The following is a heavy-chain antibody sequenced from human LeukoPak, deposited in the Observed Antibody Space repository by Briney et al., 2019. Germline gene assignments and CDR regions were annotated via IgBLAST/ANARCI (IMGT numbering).Heavy chain of an antibody. D-gene: IGHD6-13*01. CDR3: ARDFHIAAAGQRDDY. V-gene: IGHV7-4-1*02. CDR1: GYTFSRYS. Sequence: RASVKVSCKSSGYTFSRYSMNWVRQAPGQGLEWMGWINTNTGNPTYAQGFTGRFVFSLDTSVSTAYLQISSLKAEDTAVYYCARDFHIAAAGQRDDYWGQGTLVTVSS. J-gene: IGHJ4*02. CDR2: INTNTGNP.